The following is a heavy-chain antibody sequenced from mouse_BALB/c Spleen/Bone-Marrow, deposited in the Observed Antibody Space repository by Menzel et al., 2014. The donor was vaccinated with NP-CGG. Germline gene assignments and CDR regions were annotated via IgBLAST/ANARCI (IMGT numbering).Heavy chain of an antibody. Sequence: EVQLQQSGPELVKPGVSMKISCKASGYSFTGYTMNWVKQSHGKNLEWIGLINPYNGGTNYNQKFKGKATLTVDKSSSTAYMELLSLTSEDSAVYYCVRDYDYGNYAMDYWGQGTSVTVSS. CDR2: INPYNGGT. J-gene: IGHJ4*01. V-gene: IGHV1-18*01. CDR1: GYSFTGYT. CDR3: VRDYDYGNYAMDY. D-gene: IGHD2-4*01.